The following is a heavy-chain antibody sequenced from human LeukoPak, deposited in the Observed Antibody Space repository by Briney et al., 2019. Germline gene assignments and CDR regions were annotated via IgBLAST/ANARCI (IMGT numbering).Heavy chain of an antibody. CDR3: ARDRVSHFDY. J-gene: IGHJ4*02. Sequence: GGSLRLSCAASGFTFSSYEMNGVRQAPGKGLEWLSYISSSGGTIYYADSVKGRFTISRDNAKNSLFLQMNSLRAEDTAVYYCARDRVSHFDYWGQGTLVTVSS. V-gene: IGHV3-48*03. D-gene: IGHD6-6*01. CDR2: ISSSGGTI. CDR1: GFTFSSYE.